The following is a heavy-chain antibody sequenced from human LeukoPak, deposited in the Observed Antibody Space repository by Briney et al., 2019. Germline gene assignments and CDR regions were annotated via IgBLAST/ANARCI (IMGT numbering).Heavy chain of an antibody. CDR3: ARDLAGPFDY. CDR1: GFTFSSYA. J-gene: IGHJ4*02. V-gene: IGHV3-30-3*01. D-gene: IGHD6-13*01. Sequence: GGSLRLSCAASGFTFSSYAMHWVRQAPGKGLEWVAVISYDGSNKYYADSVKGRFTISRDNSKNTLYLQMNSLRAEDTAVYYCARDLAGPFDYWGQGTLVTVSS. CDR2: ISYDGSNK.